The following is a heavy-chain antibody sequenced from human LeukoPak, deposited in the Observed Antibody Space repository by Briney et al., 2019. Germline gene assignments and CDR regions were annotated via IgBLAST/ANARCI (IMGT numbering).Heavy chain of an antibody. CDR2: IYYRGST. J-gene: IGHJ4*02. CDR1: GGPISSSNYY. CDR3: ATEWEQLIRTGNFDY. D-gene: IGHD1-26*01. Sequence: SETLSLTCTVSGGPISSSNYYWGWIRQPPGKGLEWIGSIYYRGSTYYNLSLKSRVTISVDTSKNQFSLTLNSVTVADTAVYYCATEWEQLIRTGNFDYWGQGTLVTVSS. V-gene: IGHV4-39*01.